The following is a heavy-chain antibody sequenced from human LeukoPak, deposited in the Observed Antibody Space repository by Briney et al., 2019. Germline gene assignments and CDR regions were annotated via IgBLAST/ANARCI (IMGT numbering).Heavy chain of an antibody. CDR3: TRDRNDYGDYVVDL. CDR1: GFTFSSYA. J-gene: IGHJ5*02. CDR2: IRSSSSYI. V-gene: IGHV3-21*01. D-gene: IGHD4-17*01. Sequence: GGSLRLSCAASGFTFSSYAMSWVRQAPGKGLEWVSSIRSSSSYIYYADSVKGRFTISRDNAKNSLYLQMSSLRAEDTAVYYCTRDRNDYGDYVVDLWGQGTLVTVSS.